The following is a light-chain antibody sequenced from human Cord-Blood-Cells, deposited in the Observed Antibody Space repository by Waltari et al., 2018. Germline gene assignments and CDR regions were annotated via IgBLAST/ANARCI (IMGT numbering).Light chain of an antibody. Sequence: QSALTQPASVSGSPGQSITNSCTGTSSDVGSYNLVSWYQQHTGKAPKLMIHEGSKRPSGVSNRFAGSKSGNTASLTISGLQAEDEADYYCCSYAGSVVFGGGTKLTVL. V-gene: IGLV2-23*01. CDR2: EGS. CDR1: SSDVGSYNL. J-gene: IGLJ2*01. CDR3: CSYAGSVV.